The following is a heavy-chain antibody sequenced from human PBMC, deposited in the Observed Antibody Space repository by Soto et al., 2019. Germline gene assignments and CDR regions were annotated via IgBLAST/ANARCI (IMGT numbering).Heavy chain of an antibody. D-gene: IGHD5-18*01. CDR1: RFSFKAYW. CDR2: IYAGDSKT. J-gene: IGHJ6*02. V-gene: IGHV5-51*01. Sequence: AALKVSCKGSRFSFKAYWIAWVRQVLGKGLEWMGIIYAGDSKTTYSPSLQCQVTISGDKSSSTAYLQWSSLKASDTAMYYCARTESRYSYGFGDVWGQGTTVTV. CDR3: ARTESRYSYGFGDV.